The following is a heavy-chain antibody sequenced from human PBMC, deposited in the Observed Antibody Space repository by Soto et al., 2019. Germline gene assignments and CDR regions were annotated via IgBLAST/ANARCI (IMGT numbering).Heavy chain of an antibody. D-gene: IGHD3-3*01. CDR1: GFTFGDYA. CDR2: IRSKAYGGTT. J-gene: IGHJ6*03. V-gene: IGHV3-49*03. Sequence: PGGSLRLSCTASGFTFGDYAMSWFRQAPGKGLERVGFIRSKAYGGTTEYAASVKGRFTISRDDSKSIAYLQMNSLKTEDTAVYYCTRDSEFLEWLPKYYYYMDVWGKGTTVTVSS. CDR3: TRDSEFLEWLPKYYYYMDV.